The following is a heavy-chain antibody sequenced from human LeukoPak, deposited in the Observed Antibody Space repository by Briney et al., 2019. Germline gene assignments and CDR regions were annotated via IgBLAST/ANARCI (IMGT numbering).Heavy chain of an antibody. Sequence: SETLSLTCTVSGGSISSYYWSWIRQPPGKGLEWIGYIYYSGSTNYNPSLKSRVTISVDRSKNQFSLKLSSVTAADTAVYYCARGERSSRFDYWGQGTLVTVSS. CDR2: IYYSGST. V-gene: IGHV4-59*12. CDR1: GGSISSYY. D-gene: IGHD6-19*01. J-gene: IGHJ4*02. CDR3: ARGERSSRFDY.